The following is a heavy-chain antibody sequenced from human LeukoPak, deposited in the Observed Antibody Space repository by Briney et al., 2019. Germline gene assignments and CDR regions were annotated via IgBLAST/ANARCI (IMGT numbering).Heavy chain of an antibody. CDR3: ARSFGGGGYSYGFDY. CDR2: IHYSGTT. D-gene: IGHD5-18*01. V-gene: IGHV4-61*01. CDR1: GGSVSSGRYY. Sequence: PSETLSLTCTVSGGSVSSGRYYWSWIRQPPGKGLEWIGYIHYSGTTNHNPSLKTRVTISVDTSKNQFSLNLNSVTAADTAVYYCARSFGGGGYSYGFDYWGQGTLVTVSS. J-gene: IGHJ4*02.